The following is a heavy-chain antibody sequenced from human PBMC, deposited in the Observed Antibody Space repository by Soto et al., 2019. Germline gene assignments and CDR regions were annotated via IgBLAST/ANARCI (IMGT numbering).Heavy chain of an antibody. D-gene: IGHD1-7*01. CDR1: GFTFSSYA. V-gene: IGHV3-30-3*01. CDR2: ISYDGSNK. CDR3: ARPARNYVLYYGMDV. Sequence: QVQLVESGGGVVQPGRSLRLSCAASGFTFSSYAMHWVRQAPGKGLEWVAVISYDGSNKYYADSVKGRFTNSRDNSKNTLYLQMNSLRAEDTAVYYCARPARNYVLYYGMDVWGQGTTVTVSS. J-gene: IGHJ6*02.